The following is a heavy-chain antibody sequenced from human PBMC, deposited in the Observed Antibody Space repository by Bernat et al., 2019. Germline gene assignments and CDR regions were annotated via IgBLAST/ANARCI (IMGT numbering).Heavy chain of an antibody. V-gene: IGHV2-5*02. Sequence: QITLKESGPTLVKPTQTLTLTCTFSGFSLSTSGVGVGWIRQPPGKALEWLALIYWDDDKRYSPSLESRLTITKDTSKNQVVLTMTNMDTVDTATYYCAHSLSDYYDSSGYSPFDYWGQGTLVTVSS. CDR2: IYWDDDK. CDR3: AHSLSDYYDSSGYSPFDY. J-gene: IGHJ4*02. D-gene: IGHD3-22*01. CDR1: GFSLSTSGVG.